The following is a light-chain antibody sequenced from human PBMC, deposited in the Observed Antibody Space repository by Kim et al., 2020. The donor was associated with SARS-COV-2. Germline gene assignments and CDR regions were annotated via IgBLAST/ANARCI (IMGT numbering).Light chain of an antibody. CDR3: CSYAGSSTS. Sequence: QSALTQPASVSGSPGQSITISCTGTSSDVGSYNLVSWYQQHPGKAPKLMIYEVSKRPSGVSNRFSGSKSGNTASLTISGLQAEDEADYYCCSYAGSSTSFGGGTQLTV. J-gene: IGLJ3*02. V-gene: IGLV2-23*02. CDR1: SSDVGSYNL. CDR2: EVS.